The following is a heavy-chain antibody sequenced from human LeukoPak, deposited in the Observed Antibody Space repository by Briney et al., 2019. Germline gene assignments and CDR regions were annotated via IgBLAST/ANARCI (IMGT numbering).Heavy chain of an antibody. CDR1: GGSISSYY. V-gene: IGHV4-59*08. D-gene: IGHD6-19*01. J-gene: IGHJ4*02. CDR2: IYYSGST. CDR3: ARLAYSSGWYEDY. Sequence: TSETLSLTCTVSGGSISSYYWSWIRQPPGKGLEWIGYIYYSGSTNYNPSLKSRVTISVDTSKNQFSLKLSSVTAADTAVYYCARLAYSSGWYEDYWGQGTLVTVSS.